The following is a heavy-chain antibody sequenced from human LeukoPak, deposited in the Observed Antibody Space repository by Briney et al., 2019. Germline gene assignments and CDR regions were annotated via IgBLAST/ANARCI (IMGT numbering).Heavy chain of an antibody. CDR1: GFTFNYFW. J-gene: IGHJ4*02. V-gene: IGHV3-74*01. Sequence: GGSLRLSCAGSGFTFNYFWMHWVRQVPGKGLVWVSGINNDGTATYYADSVKGRFTISRDNAKNTVYLQMNGLRAEDTTVYYCATVSEYWDQGTLVTVSS. CDR2: INNDGTAT. CDR3: ATVSEY.